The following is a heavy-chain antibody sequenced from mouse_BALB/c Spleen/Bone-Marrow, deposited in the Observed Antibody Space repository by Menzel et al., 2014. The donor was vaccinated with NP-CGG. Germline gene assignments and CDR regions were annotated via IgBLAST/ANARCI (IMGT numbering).Heavy chain of an antibody. J-gene: IGHJ3*01. V-gene: IGHV4-1*02. Sequence: EVKLMESGGGLVQPRGSLKLSCAASGFDFSRYWMSWVRQAPGKGLEWIGEINPDSSTINYTPSRKDKFIISRDNAKNTLYLQMSKVRSEDTALYYCARLSYYGRFAYWGQGTLVTVSA. CDR3: ARLSYYGRFAY. D-gene: IGHD1-1*01. CDR2: INPDSSTI. CDR1: GFDFSRYW.